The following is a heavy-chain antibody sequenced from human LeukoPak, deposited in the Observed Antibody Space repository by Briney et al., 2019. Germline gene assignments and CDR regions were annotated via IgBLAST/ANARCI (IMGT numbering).Heavy chain of an antibody. Sequence: GGSLRLSCAASGFIVSGYHMDWVRQAPGKGLEWVGRTRNRARSYRTQYAASVKDRFSISRDESKNSVFLQMNSLKPEDTAVYYCARAGAEGGDSAFDVSGQGAMGSVSS. J-gene: IGHJ3*01. CDR1: GFIVSGYH. V-gene: IGHV3-72*01. CDR2: TRNRARSYRT. CDR3: ARAGAEGGDSAFDV. D-gene: IGHD2-21*02.